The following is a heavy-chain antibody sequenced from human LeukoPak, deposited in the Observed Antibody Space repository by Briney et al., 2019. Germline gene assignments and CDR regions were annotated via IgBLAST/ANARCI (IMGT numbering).Heavy chain of an antibody. CDR2: IYYSGST. Sequence: PSETLSLTCTVSGGSISSYYWSWIRQPPGKGLEWIGYIYYSGSTNYNPSLKSRVTISVDTSKNQFSLKLSSVTAADTAVYYCARARATLGYYFDYWGQGTLVTVSS. CDR1: GGSISSYY. J-gene: IGHJ4*02. V-gene: IGHV4-59*01. CDR3: ARARATLGYYFDY.